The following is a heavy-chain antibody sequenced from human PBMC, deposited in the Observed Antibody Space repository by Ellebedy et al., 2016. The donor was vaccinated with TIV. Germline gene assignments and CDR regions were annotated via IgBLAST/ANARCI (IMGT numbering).Heavy chain of an antibody. CDR1: GDSISSSSDY. V-gene: IGHV4-39*01. CDR2: ISNRDRT. J-gene: IGHJ6*03. CDR3: ATFNQYYTYLGV. D-gene: IGHD1-14*01. Sequence: SETLSLXCTVSGDSISSSSDYWIWIRQPPGTGPEWIGTISNRDRTDYNPSLKSRVFILVDASKNQFFLKLTSVTAADTAVYYCATFNQYYTYLGVWGKGTTVTVSS.